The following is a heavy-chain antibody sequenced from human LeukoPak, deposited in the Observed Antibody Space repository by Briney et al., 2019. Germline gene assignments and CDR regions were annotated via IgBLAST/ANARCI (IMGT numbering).Heavy chain of an antibody. J-gene: IGHJ4*02. Sequence: PGGSLRLSCAASGFTFSSYAMHWVRQAPGKGLEWVAVISYDGSNKYYADSVKGRFTISRDNSKNTLYLQMNSLRAEDTAVYYCARDDSLPGVFDYWGQGTLVTVSS. CDR1: GFTFSSYA. CDR3: ARDDSLPGVFDY. D-gene: IGHD3-22*01. CDR2: ISYDGSNK. V-gene: IGHV3-30-3*01.